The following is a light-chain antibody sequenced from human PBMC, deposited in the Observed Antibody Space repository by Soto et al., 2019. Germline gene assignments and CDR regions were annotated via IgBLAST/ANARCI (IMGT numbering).Light chain of an antibody. Sequence: QAVLTQHPSASGSPGKSVTISCTGTRSDVGGYNYVSWYQQHPGKAPKLMIYEVSKRPSGVPDRFSGSKSGNTASLTVSGLQAEDEADYYCAAWDDSLSVPYVFGTGTKVTVL. V-gene: IGLV2-8*01. CDR1: RSDVGGYNY. CDR2: EVS. J-gene: IGLJ1*01. CDR3: AAWDDSLSVPYV.